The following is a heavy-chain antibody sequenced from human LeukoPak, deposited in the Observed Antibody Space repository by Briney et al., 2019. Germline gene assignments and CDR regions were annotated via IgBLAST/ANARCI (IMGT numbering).Heavy chain of an antibody. CDR1: GGSISSSSYY. V-gene: IGHV4-39*01. J-gene: IGHJ4*02. CDR2: IYYSGIT. D-gene: IGHD2-21*02. CDR3: ARLRVTTGFDY. Sequence: SETLSLTCTVSGGSISSSSYYWGWIRQPPGKGLEWIGSIYYSGITYYNPSLQGRVTMSVDTSKNQFSLKLNSVTVADAAVYYCARLRVTTGFDYWDQGIPVTVSS.